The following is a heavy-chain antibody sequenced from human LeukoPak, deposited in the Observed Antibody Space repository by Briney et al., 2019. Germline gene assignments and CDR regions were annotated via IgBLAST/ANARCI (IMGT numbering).Heavy chain of an antibody. CDR2: ISSSSSTI. CDR3: ASLVVPAAKGMDV. Sequence: GGSLRLSCAASGFTVSNNYMSWVRQAPGKGLEWVSYISSSSSTIYYADSVKGRFTISRDNAKNSLYLQMNSLRAEDTAVYYCASLVVPAAKGMDVWGKGTTVTVSS. V-gene: IGHV3-11*04. D-gene: IGHD2-2*01. CDR1: GFTVSNNY. J-gene: IGHJ6*04.